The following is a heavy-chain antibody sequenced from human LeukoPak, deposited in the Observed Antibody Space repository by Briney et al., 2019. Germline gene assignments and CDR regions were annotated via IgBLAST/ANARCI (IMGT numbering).Heavy chain of an antibody. D-gene: IGHD3-16*01. J-gene: IGHJ4*02. CDR2: IYPGDSDT. Sequence: GESLKISCKGSGYSFTRYWIGWVRQMSGNGLEWMGIIYPGDSDTRYSPSFQGHVTISADKSISTAYLQWSSLKASDTAMYYCARQRGDRVYFDQWGQGTLVTVSS. CDR1: GYSFTRYW. V-gene: IGHV5-51*01. CDR3: ARQRGDRVYFDQ.